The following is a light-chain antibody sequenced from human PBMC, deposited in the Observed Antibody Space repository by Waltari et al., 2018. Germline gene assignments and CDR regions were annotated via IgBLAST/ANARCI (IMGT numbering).Light chain of an antibody. CDR2: EVS. V-gene: IGLV2-14*01. CDR3: SSYTSSSTVV. CDR1: SSDVGGSNY. J-gene: IGLJ2*01. Sequence: QSALTQPASVSGSPGQSITISCTGTSSDVGGSNYASWYQQHPGKAPKLMIYEVSNRPSGVSNRFSGSKSGNTASLTISGLQAEDEADYYCSSYTSSSTVVFGGGTKLTVL.